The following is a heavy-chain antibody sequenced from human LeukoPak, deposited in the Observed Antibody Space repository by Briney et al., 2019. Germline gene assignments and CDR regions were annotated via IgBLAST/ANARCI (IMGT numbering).Heavy chain of an antibody. Sequence: SETLSLTCTVSGGSISSYYWSWIRQPPGKGLEWIGYIYYSGSTNYNPSLKSRVTISVDASKSQFSLKLSSVTAADTAVYYCARVRFWSGYYTGADYWGQGTLVTVSS. J-gene: IGHJ4*02. V-gene: IGHV4-59*01. CDR1: GGSISSYY. CDR3: ARVRFWSGYYTGADY. CDR2: IYYSGST. D-gene: IGHD3-3*01.